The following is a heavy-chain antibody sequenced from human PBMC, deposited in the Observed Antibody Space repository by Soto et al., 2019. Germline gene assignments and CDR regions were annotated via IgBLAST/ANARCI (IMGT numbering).Heavy chain of an antibody. CDR3: ARDDYYDSSGYHYVPFCFDP. CDR2: INAGNGNT. V-gene: IGHV1-3*01. J-gene: IGHJ5*02. Sequence: ASVKVSCKASGYTFTSYAMHWVRQAPGQRLEWMGWINAGNGNTKYSQKFQGRVTITRDTSASTAYMELSSLRSEDTAVYYCARDDYYDSSGYHYVPFCFDPWGQGTLVTVSS. CDR1: GYTFTSYA. D-gene: IGHD3-22*01.